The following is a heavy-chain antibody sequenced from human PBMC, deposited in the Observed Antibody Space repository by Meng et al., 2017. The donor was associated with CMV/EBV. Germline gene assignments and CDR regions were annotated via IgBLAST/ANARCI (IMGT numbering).Heavy chain of an antibody. V-gene: IGHV1-2*02. CDR2: INPNSGGT. J-gene: IGHJ6*02. CDR1: GYTFTGYY. Sequence: ASVKVSCKASGYTFTGYYMHWVRQAPGQGLEWMGWINPNSGGTNYAQKFQGRVTLTSDTSISTAYMELSRLRSDDTAVYYFSRAYVSQWVYYYYGMDVWGQGTTVTVSS. CDR3: SRAYVSQWVYYYYGMDV. D-gene: IGHD1-26*01.